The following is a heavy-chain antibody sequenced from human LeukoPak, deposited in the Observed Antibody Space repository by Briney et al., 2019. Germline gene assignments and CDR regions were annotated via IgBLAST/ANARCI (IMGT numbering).Heavy chain of an antibody. D-gene: IGHD4-23*01. J-gene: IGHJ4*02. CDR1: GFTFEDNG. V-gene: IGHV3-20*04. Sequence: GGSLRLSCAASGFTFEDNGMSWVRQAPGKGLEWVSGLNWNGESTGYADSVKGRFTISRDNARNSLYLQMNSLRAEDTAVYYCARDLGGGPPGYWGQGTLVTVSS. CDR3: ARDLGGGPPGY. CDR2: LNWNGEST.